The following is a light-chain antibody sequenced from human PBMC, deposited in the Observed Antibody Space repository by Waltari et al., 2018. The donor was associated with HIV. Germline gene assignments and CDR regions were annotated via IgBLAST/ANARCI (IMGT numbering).Light chain of an antibody. Sequence: EIVMTQTPLSSAVTLGQPASISCRSSQSLVNPDGNTYLSWLHHRPGQPPRLLIYLTSNRFYGVPDRFSGSGVGTDFTLKISRVEPDDVGTYYCMQGTQFPYTFGQGTRLEIK. J-gene: IGKJ2*01. V-gene: IGKV2-24*01. CDR2: LTS. CDR3: MQGTQFPYT. CDR1: QSLVNPDGNTY.